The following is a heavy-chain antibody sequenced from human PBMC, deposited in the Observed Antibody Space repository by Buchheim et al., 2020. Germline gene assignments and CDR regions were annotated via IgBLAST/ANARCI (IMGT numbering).Heavy chain of an antibody. CDR2: ISGSGGST. D-gene: IGHD3-22*01. CDR1: GFTFSSYA. CDR3: AKDLARRGATMIVVVIDAFDI. Sequence: EVQLLESGGGLVQPGGSLRLSCAASGFTFSSYAMSWVRQAPGKGLEWVSAISGSGGSTYYADSVKGRFPISRDNSKNTLYLQMNSLRAEDTAVYYCAKDLARRGATMIVVVIDAFDIWGQGT. V-gene: IGHV3-23*01. J-gene: IGHJ3*02.